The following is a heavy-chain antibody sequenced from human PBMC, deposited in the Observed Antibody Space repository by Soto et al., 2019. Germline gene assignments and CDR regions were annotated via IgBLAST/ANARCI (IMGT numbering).Heavy chain of an antibody. CDR2: VYYTGST. D-gene: IGHD1-26*01. J-gene: IGHJ4*02. CDR1: DDSISSYF. Sequence: PSETLSLTCTVSDDSISSYFWTWIRQPPGKGLEWIGYVYYTGSTNYNPSLKSRVTISLDTSRNQFSLKLSSVTATDTDVYYCARPRRVGATSPFDYWGQGTLVTVSS. V-gene: IGHV4-59*08. CDR3: ARPRRVGATSPFDY.